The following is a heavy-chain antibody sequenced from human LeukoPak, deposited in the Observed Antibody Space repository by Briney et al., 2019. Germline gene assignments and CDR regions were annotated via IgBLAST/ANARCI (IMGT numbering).Heavy chain of an antibody. Sequence: PSETLSLTCTVSGGSISSYYWSWLRQPPGKGLEWIGYIYYSGSTNYNPSLKSRVTMPLDTSKNQFSLKLNSVTAADTAMYYCARQPGGYYFDHLGQGTLVTVSS. CDR3: ARQPGGYYFDH. D-gene: IGHD2-2*01. CDR2: IYYSGST. CDR1: GGSISSYY. J-gene: IGHJ4*02. V-gene: IGHV4-59*08.